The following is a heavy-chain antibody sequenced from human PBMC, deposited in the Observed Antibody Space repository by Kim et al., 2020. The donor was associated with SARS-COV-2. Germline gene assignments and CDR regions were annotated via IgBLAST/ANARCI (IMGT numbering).Heavy chain of an antibody. Sequence: APVKVSCKASGYTFTGYYMHWVRQAPGQGLEWMGWINPNSGGTNYAQKFQGRVTMTRDTSISTAYMELSRLRSDDTAVYYCARGGEYYYDSSGYYYYYYGMDVWGQGTTVTVSS. CDR2: INPNSGGT. CDR1: GYTFTGYY. D-gene: IGHD3-22*01. J-gene: IGHJ6*02. CDR3: ARGGEYYYDSSGYYYYYYGMDV. V-gene: IGHV1-2*02.